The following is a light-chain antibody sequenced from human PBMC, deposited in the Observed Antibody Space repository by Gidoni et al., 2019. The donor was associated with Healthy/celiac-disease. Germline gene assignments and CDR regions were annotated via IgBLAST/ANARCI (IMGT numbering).Light chain of an antibody. CDR2: GAS. CDR1: QSVSSN. V-gene: IGKV3-15*01. CDR3: QQYNNWLYT. J-gene: IGKJ2*01. Sequence: EIVMTQSPATLSVSPGESATLSCRASQSVSSNLAWYQQKPGQAPRLLIYGASTRATGIPARFSGSGSGTEFTLTISSLQSEDFAVYYCQQYNNWLYTFGQXTKLEIK.